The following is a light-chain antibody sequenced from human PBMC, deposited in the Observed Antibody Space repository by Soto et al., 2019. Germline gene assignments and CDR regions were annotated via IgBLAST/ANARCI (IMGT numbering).Light chain of an antibody. V-gene: IGLV2-11*01. J-gene: IGLJ2*01. CDR3: CSYVGRPL. CDR1: SGNVGGYNY. Sequence: QSVLTQPRSVSGSPGQSVTISCTGTSGNVGGYNYVSWYQQHPGKAPKLIIYDVNERPSGVPDRFSGSKSGNTASLTISGLQAEDEADYYCCSYVGRPLLGGGTKLTVL. CDR2: DVN.